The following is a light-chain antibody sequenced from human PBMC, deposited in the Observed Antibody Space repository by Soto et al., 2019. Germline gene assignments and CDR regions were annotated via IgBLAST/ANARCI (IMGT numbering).Light chain of an antibody. CDR3: SSYTSTSTYV. Sequence: SSLTQPASVSGSPVQSIPISFTGTSRYFGGYTYVSWYQQHPGKAPKLMIFDATSRPSGVSNRFSGSKSDNTASLTIAGLQAEDEADYYCSSYTSTSTYVFGTGTKVTVL. CDR1: SRYFGGYTY. J-gene: IGLJ1*01. CDR2: DAT. V-gene: IGLV2-14*03.